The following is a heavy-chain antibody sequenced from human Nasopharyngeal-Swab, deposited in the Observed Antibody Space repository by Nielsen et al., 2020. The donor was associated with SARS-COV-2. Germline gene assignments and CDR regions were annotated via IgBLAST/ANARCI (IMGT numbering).Heavy chain of an antibody. V-gene: IGHV3-48*04. CDR2: ISSSSSTI. CDR3: ARGMWFRELSTTFYYYGMDV. Sequence: GGSLRLSCAASGFTFSSYSMNWVRQAPGKGLEWVSYISSSSSTIYYADSVKGRFTIPRDNAKNSLYLQMNSLRAEDTAVYYCARGMWFRELSTTFYYYGMDVWGQGTTVTVSS. D-gene: IGHD3-10*01. CDR1: GFTFSSYS. J-gene: IGHJ6*02.